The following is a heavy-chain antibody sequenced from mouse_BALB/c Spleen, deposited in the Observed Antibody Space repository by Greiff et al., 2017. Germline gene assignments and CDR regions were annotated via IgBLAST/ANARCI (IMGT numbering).Heavy chain of an antibody. CDR1: GYTFTDYW. Sequence: QVQLQQPGAELVMPGASVKMSCKASGYTFTDYWMHWVKQRPGQGLEWIGAIDTSDSYTSYNQKFKGKATLTVDESSSTAYMQLSSLTSEDSAVYYCAAYGNYYAMDYWGQGTSGTVSS. D-gene: IGHD2-10*02. CDR2: IDTSDSYT. CDR3: AAYGNYYAMDY. V-gene: IGHV1-69*01. J-gene: IGHJ4*01.